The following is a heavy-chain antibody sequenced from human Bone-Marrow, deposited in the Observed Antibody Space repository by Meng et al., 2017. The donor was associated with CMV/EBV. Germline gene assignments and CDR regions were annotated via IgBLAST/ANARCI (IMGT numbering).Heavy chain of an antibody. D-gene: IGHD3-22*01. CDR1: GFIFSNYA. CDR3: AKDPGSGYWVY. V-gene: IGHV3-23*01. J-gene: IGHJ4*01. CDR2: LSATGGNT. Sequence: GQVLESGGGLGQPGGSLRLSCAASGFIFSNYARSWVRQAPGKGLEWVSALSATGGNTYYADSVKGRFTVSRDNSKNIMYLQMNNLRGEDTARYYCAKDPGSGYWVYWGQGTLVTVSS.